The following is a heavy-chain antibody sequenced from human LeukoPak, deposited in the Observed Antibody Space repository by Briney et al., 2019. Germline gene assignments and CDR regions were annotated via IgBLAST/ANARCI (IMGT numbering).Heavy chain of an antibody. CDR1: GFTFSSYW. CDR3: ARYGQLGD. CDR2: IKQDGSEK. Sequence: GGSLRLSCVTSGFTFSSYWMSWVRQAPGKGLEWVALIKQDGSEKYYVDSVKGRFTMSRDNAESSLYLQMNSLRVEDTAKYYCARYGQLGDWGRGTLVTVSS. D-gene: IGHD6-6*01. J-gene: IGHJ4*02. V-gene: IGHV3-7*03.